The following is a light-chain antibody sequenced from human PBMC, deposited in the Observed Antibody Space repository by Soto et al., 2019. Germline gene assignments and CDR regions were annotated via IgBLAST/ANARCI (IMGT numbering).Light chain of an antibody. V-gene: IGKV3-20*01. J-gene: IGKJ1*01. CDR2: GAS. CDR1: QSITSNH. CDR3: QQHGTSPPSWT. Sequence: ETVLTQSPGTLSLSPGERATLFCRASQSITSNHVAWYQQKPGQAPRLLIYGASSRATGIPDRFSGSGSGTDFTLTISRLEPEDFAVYYCQQHGTSPPSWTFGQGTKVEIK.